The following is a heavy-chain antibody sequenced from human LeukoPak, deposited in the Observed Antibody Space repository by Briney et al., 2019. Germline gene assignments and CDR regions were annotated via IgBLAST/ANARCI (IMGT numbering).Heavy chain of an antibody. D-gene: IGHD3-22*01. J-gene: IGHJ4*02. CDR3: ARRRRTMIVVVITTPFDY. Sequence: SETLSLTCAVYGGSFSGYYWSWIRQPPGKGLEWIGEINHSGSTNYNPSLKSRVTISVDTSKNQFSLKLSSVTAADTAVYYCARRRRTMIVVVITTPFDYWGQGTLVTVSS. CDR1: GGSFSGYY. CDR2: INHSGST. V-gene: IGHV4-34*01.